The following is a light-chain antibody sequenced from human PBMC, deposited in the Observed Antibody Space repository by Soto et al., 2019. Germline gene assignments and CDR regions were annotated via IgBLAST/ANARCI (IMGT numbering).Light chain of an antibody. V-gene: IGKV2-28*01. CDR2: LGS. J-gene: IGKJ3*01. CDR1: QSLLHSNGYNY. CDR3: MQSLQTPFI. Sequence: DIVMTQSPLSLPVTPGEPASISCRSSQSLLHSNGYNYLDWYLQKPGQSPQLLIYLGSNRASGVPDRFSGSGSGTDFTLKISRVEAEDVGVYYCMQSLQTPFIFCPGTKVDIK.